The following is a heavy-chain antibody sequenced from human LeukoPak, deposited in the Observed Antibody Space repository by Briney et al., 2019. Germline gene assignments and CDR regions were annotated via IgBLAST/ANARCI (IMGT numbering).Heavy chain of an antibody. CDR3: ARGRTAMVTPFDY. CDR2: ISSSGSTI. CDR1: GFTFSFYG. V-gene: IGHV3-48*04. D-gene: IGHD5-18*01. J-gene: IGHJ4*02. Sequence: GGSLRLSCAASGFTFSFYGMTWVRQAPGKGLEWVSYISSSGSTIYYADSVKGRVTISRDNAKNSLYLQMSSLRAEDTAVYYCARGRTAMVTPFDYWGQGTLVTVSS.